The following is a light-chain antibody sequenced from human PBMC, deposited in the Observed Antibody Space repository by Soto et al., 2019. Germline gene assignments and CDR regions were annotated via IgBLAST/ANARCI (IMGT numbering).Light chain of an antibody. CDR2: AAS. Sequence: DIMMTQSPCALSASVGDRVTITCRASQSISTYLEWFQQKPGKAPKLLIYAASRLQSGVPSRFSGSRSGTDFTLTISSLQPEDFATYYCQQANSFPITFGQGTRL. J-gene: IGKJ5*01. CDR3: QQANSFPIT. V-gene: IGKV1-39*01. CDR1: QSISTY.